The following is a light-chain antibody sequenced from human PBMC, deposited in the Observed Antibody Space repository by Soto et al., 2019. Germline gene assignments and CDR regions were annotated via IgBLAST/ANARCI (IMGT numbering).Light chain of an antibody. Sequence: SYELTQPPSVSVSPGQTASITCSGDKLGDKYACWYQQKPGQSPMLVIYQDSKRPSGIPERFSGSNSGNTATLTISGTQAMDEADYYCQAWDSSTAYYVFGTGTQLTVL. CDR2: QDS. V-gene: IGLV3-1*01. CDR1: KLGDKY. J-gene: IGLJ1*01. CDR3: QAWDSSTAYYV.